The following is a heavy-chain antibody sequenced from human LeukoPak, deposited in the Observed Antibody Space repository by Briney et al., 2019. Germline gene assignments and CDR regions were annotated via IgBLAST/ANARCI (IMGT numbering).Heavy chain of an antibody. D-gene: IGHD3-22*01. CDR2: ISAYNGNT. Sequence: ASVKVSCKASGYTFTSYGISWVRQAPGQGLEWMGWISAYNGNTNYAQNFQGRVTMTTDTSTRTAYMELRSLRPDDRAVYYCARDSRDYYDSSGYSFPYYFDYWGQGTLVTVSS. V-gene: IGHV1-18*01. CDR1: GYTFTSYG. CDR3: ARDSRDYYDSSGYSFPYYFDY. J-gene: IGHJ4*02.